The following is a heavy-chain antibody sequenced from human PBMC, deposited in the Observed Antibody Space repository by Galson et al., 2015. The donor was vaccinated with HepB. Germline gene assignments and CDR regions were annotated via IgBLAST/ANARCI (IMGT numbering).Heavy chain of an antibody. CDR1: GYTFTSYG. D-gene: IGHD3-16*01. J-gene: IGHJ3*02. Sequence: SCKASGYTFTSYGISWVRQAPGQGLEWMGWISAYNGNTNYAQKLQGRVTMTTDTSTSTAYMELRSLRSDDTAVYYCASGGWDYVWGRKAPQAFDIWGQGTMVTVSS. V-gene: IGHV1-18*04. CDR2: ISAYNGNT. CDR3: ASGGWDYVWGRKAPQAFDI.